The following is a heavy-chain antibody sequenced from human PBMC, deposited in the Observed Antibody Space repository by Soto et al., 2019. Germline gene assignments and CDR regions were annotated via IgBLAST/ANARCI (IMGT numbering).Heavy chain of an antibody. D-gene: IGHD5-18*01. CDR3: VRSKGGYSYGPPFDY. CDR1: GFTFDDYA. J-gene: IGHJ4*02. Sequence: EVQLEESGGALVQPGRSLRLSCAASGFTFDDYAMYWVRQVLGKGLEWVSSISWNSGNIGYADSVKGRFTTSRDNAENSLYLQMNSLRPEDTALYYCVRSKGGYSYGPPFDYWGQGPLVTVSS. CDR2: ISWNSGNI. V-gene: IGHV3-9*01.